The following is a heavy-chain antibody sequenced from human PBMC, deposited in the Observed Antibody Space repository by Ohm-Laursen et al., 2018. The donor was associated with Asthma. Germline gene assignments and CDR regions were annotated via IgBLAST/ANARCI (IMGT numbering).Heavy chain of an antibody. CDR1: GFTFSLYA. CDR2: ISSDDVTI. CDR3: AAWGPRIY. Sequence: SLRLSCTASGFTFSLYAINWVRQAPGKGLEWVSYISSDDVTIYYADSVRGRFTVSTDKVTNSLYLQINSLRPEDTAVYYCAAWGPRIYWGQGTLVTASS. J-gene: IGHJ4*02. V-gene: IGHV3-48*01. D-gene: IGHD3-16*01.